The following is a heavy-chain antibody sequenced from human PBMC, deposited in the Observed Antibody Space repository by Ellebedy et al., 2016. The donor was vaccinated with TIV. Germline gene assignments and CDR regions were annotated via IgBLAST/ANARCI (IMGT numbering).Heavy chain of an antibody. Sequence: SETLSLXCTVSGGSISGYYWNWIWQPAGLGLEWIGRIHSSGSTHLNPSLGTRVTLSMDTSEHHFSLKLSSVTAAYTAMYYCTRDPDIYDPFDSWGQGTLVTVSS. CDR1: GGSISGYY. D-gene: IGHD1-14*01. CDR3: TRDPDIYDPFDS. J-gene: IGHJ4*02. CDR2: IHSSGST. V-gene: IGHV4-4*07.